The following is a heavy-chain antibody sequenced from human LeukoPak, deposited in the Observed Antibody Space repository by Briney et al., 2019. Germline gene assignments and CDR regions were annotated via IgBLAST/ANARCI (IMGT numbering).Heavy chain of an antibody. V-gene: IGHV3-33*01. CDR1: GFTFSSYG. J-gene: IGHJ4*02. CDR3: ARDREWLPRYYFDY. Sequence: PGGSLRLSCAASGFTFSSYGMHWVRQAPGKGLEWVAVIWYDGSNKYYADSVKGRFTISRDNSKNTLYLQMNSLRAEDTAVYYCARDREWLPRYYFDYWGQGTLVTVSS. CDR2: IWYDGSNK. D-gene: IGHD5-24*01.